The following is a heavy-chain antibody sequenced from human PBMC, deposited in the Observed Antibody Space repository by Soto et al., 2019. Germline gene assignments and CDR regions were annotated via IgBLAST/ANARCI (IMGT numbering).Heavy chain of an antibody. CDR2: ISYDGSNK. CDR3: ARVKKRITIFGVVRPQDYYYYGMDV. CDR1: GFTFSSYG. Sequence: GSLRLSCAASGFTFSSYGMHWVRQAPGKGLEWVAVISYDGSNKYYADSVKGRFTISRDNSKNTLYLQMNSLRAEDTAVYYCARVKKRITIFGVVRPQDYYYYGMDVWGQGTTVTVSS. V-gene: IGHV3-30*03. D-gene: IGHD3-3*01. J-gene: IGHJ6*02.